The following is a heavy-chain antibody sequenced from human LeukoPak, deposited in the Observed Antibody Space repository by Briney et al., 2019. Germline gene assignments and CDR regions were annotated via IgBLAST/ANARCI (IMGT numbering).Heavy chain of an antibody. V-gene: IGHV3-15*01. CDR3: STDVPITAGGAIVY. CDR1: GFTFSNFC. CDR2: IKNKADGGTT. J-gene: IGHJ4*02. Sequence: GGSLRLSCAASGFTFSNFCMTWVRQAPGKGLEWVGHIKNKADGGTTDYAAPVKGRFTISRDDSKNTMYLQMNSPKTEATAVYYCSTDVPITAGGAIVYWGQGTLVTVSS. D-gene: IGHD3-16*02.